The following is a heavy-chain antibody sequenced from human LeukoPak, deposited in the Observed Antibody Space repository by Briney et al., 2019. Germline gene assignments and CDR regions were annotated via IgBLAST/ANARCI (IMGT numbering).Heavy chain of an antibody. V-gene: IGHV3-23*01. D-gene: IGHD2-15*01. Sequence: GGSLRLSCTASGFSLTTSEMDWVRQGPGKGLEWVSAISVSGNTYHADSVKGRFTISRDSSKNTLYLQMNSLRAGDAAVYYCAKAPVTTCSGAYCYPFDYWSQGTLVTVSS. CDR3: AKAPVTTCSGAYCYPFDY. J-gene: IGHJ4*02. CDR2: ISVSGNT. CDR1: GFSLTTSE.